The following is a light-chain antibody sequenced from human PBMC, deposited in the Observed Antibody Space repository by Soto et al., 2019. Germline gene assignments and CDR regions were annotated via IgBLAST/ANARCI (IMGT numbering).Light chain of an antibody. J-gene: IGKJ1*01. CDR1: QSIRTN. CDR3: QQTYSTLWT. CDR2: AAS. V-gene: IGKV1-39*01. Sequence: DIQMTQSPSSLSASVGDRVTIACRASQSIRTNLNWYQQKPGKAPNLLIYAASNLQSGVSSRFSGSGSGTDFTLTISSLQPEDFATYYCQQTYSTLWTFGQGTK.